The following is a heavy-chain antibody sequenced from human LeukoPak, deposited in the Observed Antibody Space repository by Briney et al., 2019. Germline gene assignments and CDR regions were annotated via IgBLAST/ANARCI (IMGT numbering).Heavy chain of an antibody. J-gene: IGHJ4*02. CDR2: IYYSGST. V-gene: IGHV4-31*03. CDR3: ARGEAGSSHYTRYYFDY. CDR1: GGSISSGGYY. Sequence: SQTLSLTCTVSGGSISSGGYYWSWIRQHPGKGLEWIGYIYYSGSTYYNPSLKSRVTISVDTSKNQFSLKLSSVTAADTAVYYCARGEAGSSHYTRYYFDYWGQGTLVTVSS. D-gene: IGHD2-15*01.